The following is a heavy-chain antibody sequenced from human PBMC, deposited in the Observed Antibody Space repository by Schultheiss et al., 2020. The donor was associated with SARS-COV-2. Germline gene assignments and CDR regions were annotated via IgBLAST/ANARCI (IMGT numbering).Heavy chain of an antibody. V-gene: IGHV4-59*12. J-gene: IGHJ6*03. D-gene: IGHD2-15*01. CDR3: ARGRSGGSLDYYYYYMDV. CDR1: GGSISSYY. CDR2: IYYSGST. Sequence: SQTLSLTCTVSGGSISSYYWSWIRQPAGKGLEWIGYIYYSGSTNYNPSLKSRVTISVDTSKNQFSLKLSSVTAADTAVYYCARGRSGGSLDYYYYYMDVWGKGTTVTVSS.